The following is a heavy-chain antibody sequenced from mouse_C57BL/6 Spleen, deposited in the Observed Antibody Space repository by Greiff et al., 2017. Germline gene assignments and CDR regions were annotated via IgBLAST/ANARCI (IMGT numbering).Heavy chain of an antibody. V-gene: IGHV3-6*01. CDR1: GYSITSGYF. CDR3: ARGGSPSWFAY. Sequence: EVKLQESGPGLVKPSQSLSLTCSVSGYSITSGYFWNWIRQCPGNQLEWMGYISDDGSNNYNPALKNRISITRDTSKNHVFLKLNSVTTEDTATYYCARGGSPSWFAYWGQGTLVTVSA. CDR2: ISDDGSN. J-gene: IGHJ3*01.